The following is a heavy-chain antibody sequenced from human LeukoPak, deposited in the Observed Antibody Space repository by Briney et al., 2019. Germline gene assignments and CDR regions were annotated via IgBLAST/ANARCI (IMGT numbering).Heavy chain of an antibody. J-gene: IGHJ4*02. V-gene: IGHV1-3*01. CDR1: GYTFTSYA. CDR3: ARTSSSGWDFDY. Sequence: ASVKASCKASGYTFTSYAMHWVRQAPGQRLEWMGWINAGNGNTKYSQKFQGRVTITRDTSASTAYMELSSLRSEDTAVYYCARTSSSGWDFDYWGQGTLVTVSS. D-gene: IGHD6-19*01. CDR2: INAGNGNT.